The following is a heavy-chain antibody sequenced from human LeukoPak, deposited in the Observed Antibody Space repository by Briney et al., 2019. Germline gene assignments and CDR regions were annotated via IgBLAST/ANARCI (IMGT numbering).Heavy chain of an antibody. CDR1: NYSISSGYY. Sequence: PSETLSLTCTVSNYSISSGYYWGWIRQSPGKGLEWIGSIYYSGSTYYNPSLKSRVTISVDTSKNQFSLKLSSVTAADTAVYYCARLARGAPIGYYYYYYMDVWGKGTTVTVSS. CDR3: ARLARGAPIGYYYYYYMDV. V-gene: IGHV4-38-2*02. J-gene: IGHJ6*03. D-gene: IGHD3-3*02. CDR2: IYYSGST.